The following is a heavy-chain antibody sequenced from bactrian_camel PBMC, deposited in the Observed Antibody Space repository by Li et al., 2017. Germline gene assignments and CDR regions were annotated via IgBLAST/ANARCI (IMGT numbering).Heavy chain of an antibody. CDR3: VRNGYNWAGDY. V-gene: IGHV3S25*01. CDR1: GFTFSSSW. CDR2: INSGGGTT. Sequence: VQLVESGGGLVQPGGSLRLSCAASGFTFSSSWMYWVRQAPGKGLEWVSTINSGGGTTYYADSMKGRFTISRDNATNTVYLQMNSLKPEDTAVYYCVRNGYNWAGDYWGQGTQVTVS. J-gene: IGHJ4*01. D-gene: IGHD1*01.